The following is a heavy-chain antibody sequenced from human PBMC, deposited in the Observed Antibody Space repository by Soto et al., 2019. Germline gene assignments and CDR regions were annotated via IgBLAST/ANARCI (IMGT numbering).Heavy chain of an antibody. J-gene: IGHJ4*02. CDR2: ISYDGSNK. V-gene: IGHV3-30*03. CDR1: GFTFSSYG. CDR3: AANFDY. Sequence: GGSLRLSCAASGFTFSSYGMHWVRQAPGKGLEWVAVISYDGSNKYYADSVKGRFTISRDNSKSTLYLQINSLRTEDTAVYYCAANFDYWGQGTLVTVSS.